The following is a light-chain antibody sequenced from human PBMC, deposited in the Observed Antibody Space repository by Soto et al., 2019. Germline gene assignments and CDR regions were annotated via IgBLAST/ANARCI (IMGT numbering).Light chain of an antibody. Sequence: EIVMTQSPATPSVSPVERATLSCRASQSISSNLAWYQQKPGQAPRLLMFRTSSRATGFPARFSGSGSGTEFNLTISSLQSEDFGVYYCQQYNNWPRATVGGGTKVDIK. CDR2: RTS. V-gene: IGKV3-15*01. CDR3: QQYNNWPRAT. J-gene: IGKJ4*01. CDR1: QSISSN.